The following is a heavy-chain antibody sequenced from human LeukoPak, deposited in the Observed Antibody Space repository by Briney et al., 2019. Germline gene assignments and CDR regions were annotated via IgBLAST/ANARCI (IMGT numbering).Heavy chain of an antibody. CDR1: GYTFTSYG. J-gene: IGHJ4*02. V-gene: IGHV1-18*01. CDR2: ISAYNGNI. Sequence: ASVKVSCKASGYTFTSYGISWVRQAPGQGLEWMGWISAYNGNINYAQKLQGRVTMTTDTSTSTAYMEQRSLRSDDTAVYYCARDLGYSYGYYFDYWGQGTLVTVSS. D-gene: IGHD5-18*01. CDR3: ARDLGYSYGYYFDY.